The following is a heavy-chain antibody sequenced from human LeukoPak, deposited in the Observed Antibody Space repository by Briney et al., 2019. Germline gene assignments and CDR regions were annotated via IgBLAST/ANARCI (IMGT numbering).Heavy chain of an antibody. CDR2: IYRGGST. J-gene: IGHJ4*02. V-gene: IGHV3-53*01. Sequence: PGGSLRLPCAASGFTVSSNYMSWARQPPGKGLEWLTVIYRGGSTYYADSVNGRFTISRHNFKNTLYLQMNSLRAEDTAVYYCARGRGEFDYWGQGTLVTVSS. CDR3: ARGRGEFDY. D-gene: IGHD3-10*01. CDR1: GFTVSSNY.